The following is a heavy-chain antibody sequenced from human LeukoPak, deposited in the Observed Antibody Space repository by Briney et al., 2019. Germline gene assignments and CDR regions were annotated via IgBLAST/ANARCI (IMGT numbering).Heavy chain of an antibody. CDR2: INHSGST. J-gene: IGHJ6*03. CDR1: GGSFSGYY. CDR3: ARVMGGYSIYYYYYYMDV. D-gene: IGHD5-18*01. V-gene: IGHV4-34*01. Sequence: PSETLSLTCAVYGGSFSGYYWSWLRQPPGKGLEWIGEINHSGSTNYNPSLTSRVTISVDTSKNQFSLKLSSVTAADTAVYYCARVMGGYSIYYYYYYMDVWGKGTTVTVSS.